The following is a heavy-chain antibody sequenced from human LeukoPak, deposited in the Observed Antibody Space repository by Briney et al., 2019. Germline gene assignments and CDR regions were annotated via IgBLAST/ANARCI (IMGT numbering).Heavy chain of an antibody. CDR2: ITWNSDDM. V-gene: IGHV3-9*01. D-gene: IGHD1-1*01. CDR1: GFSFEAYG. Sequence: PGGSLRLSCAASGFSFEAYGMYWARQAPGKGLEWVSGITWNSDDMAYADSVKGRFTISRDNAKNCLYLQINSLTVEDTALYYCTSVTSWRTGFDYWGQGTLVTVSS. J-gene: IGHJ4*02. CDR3: TSVTSWRTGFDY.